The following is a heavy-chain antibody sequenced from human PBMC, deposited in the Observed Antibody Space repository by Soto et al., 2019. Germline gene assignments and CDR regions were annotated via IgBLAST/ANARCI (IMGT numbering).Heavy chain of an antibody. Sequence: SETLSLTCTVSGGSISSGDYYWSWIRQPPXKGLEWIGYIYYSGSTYYNPSLKSRVTISVDTSKNQFSLKLSSVTAADTAVYYCARGRGSSITMVRGVTNWFDPCGQGTLVTVSS. D-gene: IGHD3-10*01. CDR2: IYYSGST. J-gene: IGHJ5*02. V-gene: IGHV4-30-4*01. CDR3: ARGRGSSITMVRGVTNWFDP. CDR1: GGSISSGDYY.